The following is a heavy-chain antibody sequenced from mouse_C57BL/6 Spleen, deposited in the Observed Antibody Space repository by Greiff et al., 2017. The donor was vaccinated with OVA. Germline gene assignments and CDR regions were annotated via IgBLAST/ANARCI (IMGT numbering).Heavy chain of an antibody. V-gene: IGHV1-5*01. D-gene: IGHD2-12*01. CDR2: INPGNGGT. CDR3: TREGGCYDQAGFAY. Sequence: EVQLQESGTVLARPGASVKMSCKTSGYTFTSYWMHWVKQRPGQGLEWIGAINPGNGGTSYNQKFKGKAKLTAVTSASTAYMELSSLTNEDSAVYYCTREGGCYDQAGFAYWGQGTLVTVSA. CDR1: GYTFTSYW. J-gene: IGHJ3*01.